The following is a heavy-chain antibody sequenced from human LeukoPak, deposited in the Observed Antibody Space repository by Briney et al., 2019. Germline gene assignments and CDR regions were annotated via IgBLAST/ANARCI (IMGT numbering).Heavy chain of an antibody. CDR3: SRSRITGTAPYGY. CDR2: INHSGST. CDR1: GESFSGYH. D-gene: IGHD1-7*01. V-gene: IGHV4-34*01. J-gene: IGHJ4*02. Sequence: SETLSLTCAVYGESFSGYHWSWIRQPPGKGLEWIGEINHSGSTNYNPSIKSRVTISVDTSKNQFSLKWSSVTDADTAVYYCSRSRITGTAPYGYWGQGTLVTVSS.